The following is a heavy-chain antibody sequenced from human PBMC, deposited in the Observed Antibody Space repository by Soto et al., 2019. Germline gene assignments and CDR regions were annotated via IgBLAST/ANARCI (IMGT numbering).Heavy chain of an antibody. Sequence: QVQLVQSGAEVKKPGASVKVSCKASGYTFTSYGISWVRQAPGQGLEWMGWISAYNGNTNYAQKLQGSVTMTTDTSTSKANMELRSLRSDDTAVYYGARDRGSYALDYWGQGTLVTVSS. CDR1: GYTFTSYG. V-gene: IGHV1-18*01. J-gene: IGHJ4*02. D-gene: IGHD1-26*01. CDR2: ISAYNGNT. CDR3: ARDRGSYALDY.